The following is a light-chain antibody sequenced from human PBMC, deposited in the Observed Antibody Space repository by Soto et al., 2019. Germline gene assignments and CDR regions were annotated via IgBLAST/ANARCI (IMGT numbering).Light chain of an antibody. J-gene: IGKJ5*01. Sequence: DIVMTQSPDSLAVSLGERATIKCKSSQSILYSSNNKEKLAWYQQQPGQPPKLLIYWASTRESGVPDRFSGSGSGTDFTLTISSLQAEDVAVYYCQQYFSTPLTFGQGTRLEIK. CDR3: QQYFSTPLT. V-gene: IGKV4-1*01. CDR2: WAS. CDR1: QSILYSSNNKEK.